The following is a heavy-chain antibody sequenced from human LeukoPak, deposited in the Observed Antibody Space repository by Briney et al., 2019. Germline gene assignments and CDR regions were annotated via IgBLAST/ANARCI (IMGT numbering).Heavy chain of an antibody. V-gene: IGHV4-34*01. D-gene: IGHD2-2*01. CDR1: GGSFSGYY. CDR3: ARSLMITPAPMDFEF. CDR2: INHSGRT. J-gene: IGHJ4*02. Sequence: PSETLSLTCEVYGGSFSGYYWSWIRQPPGKGLEWIGEINHSGRTNYNPPLNSRVTISVDASKRQFSLKASSVTAADTAVYYCARSLMITPAPMDFEFWGQGTLVTVPS.